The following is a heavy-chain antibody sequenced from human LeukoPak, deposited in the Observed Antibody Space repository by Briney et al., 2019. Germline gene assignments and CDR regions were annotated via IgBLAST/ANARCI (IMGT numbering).Heavy chain of an antibody. CDR1: GFTFSDYA. J-gene: IGHJ4*02. V-gene: IGHV4-34*01. Sequence: GSLRLSCSASGFTFSDYAMDWVRQAPGKGLEWIGEINHSGSTNYNPSLKSRVTISVDTSKNQFSLKLSSLTAADTAVYYCARGSQYYYESNGYYSHDYWGQGTLVTVSS. D-gene: IGHD3-22*01. CDR3: ARGSQYYYESNGYYSHDY. CDR2: INHSGST.